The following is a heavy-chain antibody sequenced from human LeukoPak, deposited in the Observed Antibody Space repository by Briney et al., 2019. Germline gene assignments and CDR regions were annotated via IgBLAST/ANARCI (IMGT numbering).Heavy chain of an antibody. CDR3: ARQYSYDSSGYYPWDY. Sequence: GGSLRLSCAASGFTFSSYSMNWVRQAPGKGLVWVSRINSDGSSTTYADSVKGRFTISRDNAKNTLYLQMNSLRAEDTAIYYCARQYSYDSSGYYPWDYWGQGTLVTVSS. D-gene: IGHD3-22*01. V-gene: IGHV3-74*01. CDR1: GFTFSSYS. CDR2: INSDGSST. J-gene: IGHJ4*02.